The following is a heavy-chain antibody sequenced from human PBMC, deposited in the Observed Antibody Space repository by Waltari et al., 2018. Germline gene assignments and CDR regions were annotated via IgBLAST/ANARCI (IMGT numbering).Heavy chain of an antibody. CDR1: GYTFTSYG. J-gene: IGHJ5*02. V-gene: IGHV1-18*01. Sequence: QVQLVQSGAEVKKPGASVKVSCRASGYTFTSYGISWVRQAPGQGLEWMGWITAYKGNTNYAQKLQGRVTMTTDTSTSTAYMELRSLRSDDTAVYYCARDLAAAGPHNWFDPWGQGTLVTVSS. D-gene: IGHD6-13*01. CDR3: ARDLAAAGPHNWFDP. CDR2: ITAYKGNT.